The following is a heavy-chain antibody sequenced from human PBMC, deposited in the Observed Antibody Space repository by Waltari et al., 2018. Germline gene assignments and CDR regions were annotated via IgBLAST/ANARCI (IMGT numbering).Heavy chain of an antibody. J-gene: IGHJ4*02. V-gene: IGHV3-20*04. D-gene: IGHD3-22*01. CDR2: INWKGDKV. Sequence: VESGGGVIRPGGSLRLSCEAHGFTFDDYGISWVRQGPGKGLEWIAGINWKGDKVAYGDAVRGRSIISRDNAKNLLYLQMNTVGLDDTALYYCARGGDSSWPRWGQGTLVTVSA. CDR1: GFTFDDYG. CDR3: ARGGDSSWPR.